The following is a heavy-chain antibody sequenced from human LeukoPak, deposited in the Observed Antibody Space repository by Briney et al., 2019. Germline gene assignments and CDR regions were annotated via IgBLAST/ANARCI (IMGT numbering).Heavy chain of an antibody. J-gene: IGHJ2*01. CDR1: GGSISSYY. CDR3: ARDSRRAHYYDSSVQDWYFDL. CDR2: IYYSGST. V-gene: IGHV4-59*01. D-gene: IGHD3-22*01. Sequence: SETLSLTCTVSGGSISSYYWSWIRQPPGKGLEWIGYIYYSGSTNYKPSLKSRVTISVVTSKNQFSLKLSSVTAADTAVYYCARDSRRAHYYDSSVQDWYFDLWGRGTLVTVSS.